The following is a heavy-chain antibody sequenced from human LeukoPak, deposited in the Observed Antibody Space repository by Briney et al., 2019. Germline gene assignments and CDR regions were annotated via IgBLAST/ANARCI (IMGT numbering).Heavy chain of an antibody. J-gene: IGHJ4*02. CDR1: GGSISSSGDY. CDR2: IYYSGST. D-gene: IGHD4-17*01. V-gene: IGHV4-31*03. Sequence: SETLSLTCTVSGGSISSSGDYRSWIRQHPGRGLEWIGYIYYSGSTYYNPSLKSRVTISVDTSKNQFSLRLTSVTAADTAVYYCARGNGDYSWGQGTLVTVSS. CDR3: ARGNGDYS.